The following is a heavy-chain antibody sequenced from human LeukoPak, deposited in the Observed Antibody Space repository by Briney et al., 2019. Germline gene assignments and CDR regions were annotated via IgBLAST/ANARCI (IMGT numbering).Heavy chain of an antibody. J-gene: IGHJ3*02. D-gene: IGHD2-21*02. Sequence: GGSLRLSCVGSGFSFSTYDMGWVRQTPGKGLEWVSLLYSGSNTFYADSVKGRFTISRDNSKNTLYLQMNSLRAEDTAVYYCATSGGDRSADAFDIWGQGTMVTVSS. V-gene: IGHV3-53*01. CDR2: LYSGSNT. CDR1: GFSFSTYD. CDR3: ATSGGDRSADAFDI.